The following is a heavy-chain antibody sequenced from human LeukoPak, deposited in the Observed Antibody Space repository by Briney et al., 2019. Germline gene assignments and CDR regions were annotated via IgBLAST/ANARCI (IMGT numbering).Heavy chain of an antibody. V-gene: IGHV1-69*05. CDR1: GGTFSSYA. J-gene: IGHJ3*02. Sequence: GASVKVSCKASGGTFSSYAISWVRQAPGQGLEWMGRIIPIFGTANYAQKFQGRVTITTDESTSTAYMELSSLRSEDTAVYYCAAGDSNDAFDIWGQGTMVTVSS. D-gene: IGHD3-22*01. CDR3: AAGDSNDAFDI. CDR2: IIPIFGTA.